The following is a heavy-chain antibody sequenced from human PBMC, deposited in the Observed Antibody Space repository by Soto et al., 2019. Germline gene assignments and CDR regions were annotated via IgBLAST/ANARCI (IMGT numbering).Heavy chain of an antibody. D-gene: IGHD3-3*01. V-gene: IGHV3-7*03. CDR1: GFTFSSYW. CDR3: ARGKKEGGIFGVVMTYGGSGYYYGMDV. J-gene: IGHJ6*02. CDR2: IKQDGSEK. Sequence: GGSLRLSCAASGFTFSSYWMSWVRQAPGKWLEWVANIKQDGSEKYYVDSVKGRFTISRDNAKNSLYLQMNSLRAEDTAVYYCARGKKEGGIFGVVMTYGGSGYYYGMDVWGQGTTVTVSS.